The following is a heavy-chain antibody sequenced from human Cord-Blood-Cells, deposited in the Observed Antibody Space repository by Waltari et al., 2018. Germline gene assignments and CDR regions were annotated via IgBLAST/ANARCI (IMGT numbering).Heavy chain of an antibody. J-gene: IGHJ4*02. CDR3: ARERPLIGYDSSGYYYIHDY. CDR2: INHSGST. Sequence: QVQLQQWGAGLLKPSETLSLTCAVYGGSFSGSYWSWIRQPPGKGLEWIGEINHSGSTNYHPSLKSRVTISVDTSKNQFSLKLSSVTAADTAVYYCARERPLIGYDSSGYYYIHDYWGQGTLVTVSS. D-gene: IGHD3-22*01. V-gene: IGHV4-34*01. CDR1: GGSFSGSY.